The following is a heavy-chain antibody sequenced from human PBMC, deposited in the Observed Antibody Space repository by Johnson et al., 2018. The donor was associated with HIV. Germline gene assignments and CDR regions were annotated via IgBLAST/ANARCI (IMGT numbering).Heavy chain of an antibody. CDR2: ISYDGSNK. Sequence: VQLVESGGGVVQPGRSLRLSCAASGFTFSSYGMHWVRQAPGKGLEWVAVISYDGSNKYYADSVKGRFTISRDNSKNTLYLQMNSLKTEDTAVYYCARGGYDILTGYYTGPFDIWGQGTMVTVSS. D-gene: IGHD3-9*01. J-gene: IGHJ3*02. V-gene: IGHV3-30*19. CDR1: GFTFSSYG. CDR3: ARGGYDILTGYYTGPFDI.